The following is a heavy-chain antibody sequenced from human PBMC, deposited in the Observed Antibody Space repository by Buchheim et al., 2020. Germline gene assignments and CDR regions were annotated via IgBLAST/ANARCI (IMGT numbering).Heavy chain of an antibody. CDR3: ARWLEGFDY. J-gene: IGHJ4*02. CDR1: GVYVNSGSYY. CDR2: IYYSGYT. Sequence: QVQLQESGPGLVKPSETLSLTCYVSGVYVNSGSYYWSLIRQPPEKGLECIWYIYYSGYTNYNPPLKSRVTMSIDTPKNPFYLKLNSVSAADTAVYYCARWLEGFDYWGQGTL. V-gene: IGHV4-61*01. D-gene: IGHD6-19*01.